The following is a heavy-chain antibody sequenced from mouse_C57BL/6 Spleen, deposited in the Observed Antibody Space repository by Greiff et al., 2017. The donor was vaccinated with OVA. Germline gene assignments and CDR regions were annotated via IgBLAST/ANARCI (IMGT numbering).Heavy chain of an antibody. Sequence: QVQLQQPGAELVKPGASVKMSCKASGYTFTSYWITWVKQRPGQGLEWIGDIYPGSGSTTYNEKFKSKATLTVDTSYSTAYMQLSGLTSEDSAVCYCSCGTTLVAQGVWGTGTTVTVSS. CDR1: GYTFTSYW. CDR3: SCGTTLVAQGV. CDR2: IYPGSGST. D-gene: IGHD1-1*01. V-gene: IGHV1-55*01. J-gene: IGHJ1*03.